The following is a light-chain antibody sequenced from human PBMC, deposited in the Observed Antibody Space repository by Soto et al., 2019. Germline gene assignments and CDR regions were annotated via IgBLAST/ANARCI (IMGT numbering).Light chain of an antibody. CDR2: DAS. CDR3: QQYNSYSQT. V-gene: IGKV1-5*01. Sequence: DIQMTQSPSTLSASVGDRVTITCRASQVISTSLAWYQVKPGKAPKLLIYDASSLESGVPSRFSGSGSGTEFTLTISSLQPDDFATYYCQQYNSYSQTFGQGTKV. J-gene: IGKJ1*01. CDR1: QVISTS.